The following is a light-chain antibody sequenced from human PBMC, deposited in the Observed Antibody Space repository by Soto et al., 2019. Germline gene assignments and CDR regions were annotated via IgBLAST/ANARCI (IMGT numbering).Light chain of an antibody. CDR2: SAS. J-gene: IGKJ1*01. CDR1: KDISTS. Sequence: QVTHPPSSVSASVFGGVTITFHTSKDISTSVALYQQKPGKAPNLIIYSASALHRGVQSRFSGSGSGEDFTITVRSMQNEDSANYYCQKADSFQRKFGNGHKVDLK. V-gene: IGKV1D-12*01. CDR3: QKADSFQRK.